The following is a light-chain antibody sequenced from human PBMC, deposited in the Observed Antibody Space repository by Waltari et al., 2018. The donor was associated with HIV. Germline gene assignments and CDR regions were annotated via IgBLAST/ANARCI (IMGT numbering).Light chain of an antibody. CDR3: AAWVDSRSVV. Sequence: SYVLTQPPSVSVAPGQTARIPCGGNNIAATKSVHWYRLNPGQAPVVVIYDDRDRPSGIPDRFSGSKSGTSASLAISGLRSEDEAGYYCAAWVDSRSVVFGGGTKLTVL. V-gene: IGLV3-21*02. CDR1: NIAATKS. J-gene: IGLJ2*01. CDR2: DDR.